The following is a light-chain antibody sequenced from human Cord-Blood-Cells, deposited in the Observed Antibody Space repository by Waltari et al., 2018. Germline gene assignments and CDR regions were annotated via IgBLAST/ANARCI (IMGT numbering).Light chain of an antibody. CDR1: QSVSSY. J-gene: IGKJ5*01. CDR2: DAS. V-gene: IGKV3-11*01. CDR3: QQRSNWPPIT. Sequence: EIVFTQSPATLSLSPVERATVSCRASQSVSSYLAGYQQKPGQAPRLLIYDASTRATAIPARFSGSGSGTDFTLTSSSLEPEDFAVYYCQQRSNWPPITFGQGTRLEI.